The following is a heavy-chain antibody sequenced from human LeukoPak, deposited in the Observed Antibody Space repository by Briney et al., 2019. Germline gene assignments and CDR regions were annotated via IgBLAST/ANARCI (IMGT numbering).Heavy chain of an antibody. CDR3: AKVIRYYYDSSGYSSFDY. V-gene: IGHV3-23*01. D-gene: IGHD3-22*01. CDR1: GFTFSSYA. Sequence: GGSLRLSCAASGFTFSSYAMSWVCQAPGKGLEWVSAISGSGGSTYYADSVQGRFTISRDNSKNTLYLQMNSLRAEDTAVYYCAKVIRYYYDSSGYSSFDYWGQGTLVTVSS. J-gene: IGHJ4*02. CDR2: ISGSGGST.